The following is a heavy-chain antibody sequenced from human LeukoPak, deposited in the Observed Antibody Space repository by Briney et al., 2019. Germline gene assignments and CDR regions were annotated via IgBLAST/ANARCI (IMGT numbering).Heavy chain of an antibody. CDR3: AKDIGHCSGGSCYSWGTGLFDY. J-gene: IGHJ4*02. Sequence: PGGSLRLSCAASGFTFDDYAMHWVRQAPGKGLEWVSGISWNSGSIGYADSVKGRFTISRDNAKNSLYLQMNSLRAEDTALYYCAKDIGHCSGGSCYSWGTGLFDYWGQGTLVTVSS. CDR2: ISWNSGSI. V-gene: IGHV3-9*01. CDR1: GFTFDDYA. D-gene: IGHD2-15*01.